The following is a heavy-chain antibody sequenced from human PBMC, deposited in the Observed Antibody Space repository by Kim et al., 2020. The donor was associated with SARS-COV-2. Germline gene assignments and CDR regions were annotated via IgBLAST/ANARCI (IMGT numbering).Heavy chain of an antibody. J-gene: IGHJ5*02. CDR1: GFTFSSYE. V-gene: IGHV3-48*03. CDR3: ATDGPAHLRFDP. CDR2: ISSRGMTI. Sequence: GGSLRLSCAASGFTFSSYEMNWVRQAPGKGLERISYISSRGMTISYADSVKGRFTISRDNAKNSLYLQMNSLRVEDMGVYYCATDGPAHLRFDPWGQGTLVTVSS.